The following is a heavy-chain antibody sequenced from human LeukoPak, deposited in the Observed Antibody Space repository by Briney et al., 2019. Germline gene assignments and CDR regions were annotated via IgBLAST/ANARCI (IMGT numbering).Heavy chain of an antibody. J-gene: IGHJ4*02. D-gene: IGHD3-22*01. CDR3: ARGSQGYDSSGYHWFDY. CDR1: GGSISSYY. V-gene: IGHV4-4*07. Sequence: PSETLSLTCTVSGGSISSYYWSWIRQPAGKGLEWIGRIYTSGSTNYNPSLKSRVTMSVDTSKNQFSLELSSVTAADTAVYYCARGSQGYDSSGYHWFDYWGQGTLVTVSS. CDR2: IYTSGST.